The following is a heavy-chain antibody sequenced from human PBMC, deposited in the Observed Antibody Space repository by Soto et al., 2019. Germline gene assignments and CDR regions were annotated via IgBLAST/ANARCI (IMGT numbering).Heavy chain of an antibody. CDR3: ARGLRSWTYYFDY. V-gene: IGHV4-34*01. CDR2: INHSGST. J-gene: IGHJ4*02. Sequence: SETLSLTCAFYGGTFIGYYWSWIRQPPGKGLEWIGEINHSGSTNNNPSLKSRVTISVDTSKNQFSLKLSSVTAADTAVYYCARGLRSWTYYFDYWGQGILVTVSS. CDR1: GGTFIGYY. D-gene: IGHD6-13*01.